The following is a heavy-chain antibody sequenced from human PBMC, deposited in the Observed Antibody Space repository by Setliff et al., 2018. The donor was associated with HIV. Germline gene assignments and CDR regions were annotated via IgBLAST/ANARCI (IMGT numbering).Heavy chain of an antibody. Sequence: SETLSLTCSVSGDSISSSSYYWGWIRQPPGKGLEWIGSIYYSGSTYYNPSLNSRVTISVDTSKNHFSLKLRSVTAADTAVYYCARHLLRGYSGYGFYYYYYYMDVWGKGTTVTVSS. CDR1: GDSISSSSYY. CDR3: ARHLLRGYSGYGFYYYYYYMDV. V-gene: IGHV4-39*01. J-gene: IGHJ6*03. D-gene: IGHD5-12*01. CDR2: IYYSGST.